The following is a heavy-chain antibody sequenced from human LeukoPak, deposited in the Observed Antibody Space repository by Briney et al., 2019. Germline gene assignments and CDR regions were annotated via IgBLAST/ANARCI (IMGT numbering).Heavy chain of an antibody. CDR2: ISGSGGST. D-gene: IGHD2-2*01. V-gene: IGHV3-23*01. J-gene: IGHJ4*02. CDR3: AKLHIVVVPAAPSGY. CDR1: GFTFSSYA. Sequence: GGSLRLSCAASGFTFSSYAMSWVRQAPGKGLEWVSAISGSGGSTYYADSVKGRFTISRDNSKNTLYLQMNSLRAEGTAVYYCAKLHIVVVPAAPSGYWGQGTLVTVSS.